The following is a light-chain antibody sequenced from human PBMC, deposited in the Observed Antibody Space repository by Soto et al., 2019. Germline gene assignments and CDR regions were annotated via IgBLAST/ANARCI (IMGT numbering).Light chain of an antibody. V-gene: IGKV1-5*01. CDR1: QSISSW. CDR3: QQYSTYPWT. CDR2: DAS. J-gene: IGKJ1*01. Sequence: DIQMTQSPSTLSASVGHRVTITCRASQSISSWLAWYQQKPGDAPKLLIYDASSLESGVPSRFSGSGSGTEFTLTISSLQPDDFATYYCQQYSTYPWTFGQGTKVEFK.